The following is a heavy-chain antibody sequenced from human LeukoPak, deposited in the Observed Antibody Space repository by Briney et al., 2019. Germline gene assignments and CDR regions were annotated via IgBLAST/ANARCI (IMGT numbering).Heavy chain of an antibody. D-gene: IGHD6-13*01. J-gene: IGHJ4*02. CDR2: ISAGGTST. V-gene: IGHV3-23*01. CDR3: AKSSSWPHY. CDR1: GFTFSNYV. Sequence: PGGSLRLSCAASGFTFSNYVMGWVRQAPGKGLEWVSSISAGGTSTYYADSVKGRFTITRDNSKNTLNLQMNSLRAEDTAVYYCAKSSSWPHYWGQGTLVTVSS.